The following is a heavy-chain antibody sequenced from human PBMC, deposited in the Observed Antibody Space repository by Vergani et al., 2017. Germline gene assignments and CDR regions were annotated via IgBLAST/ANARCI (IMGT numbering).Heavy chain of an antibody. Sequence: EVQLLESGGDLVQPGGSLRLSCAASGFTFIMHAMSWVRQAPGKGLEWVSTLSASDRRTHYADSVKGRFTISRDNSKNTLFSHMNSLRPEDTAVYYCAKVGRSEVAGTFGAFDIWGQGTLVTVYS. CDR2: LSASDRRT. CDR3: AKVGRSEVAGTFGAFDI. D-gene: IGHD6-19*01. J-gene: IGHJ4*02. CDR1: GFTFIMHA. V-gene: IGHV3-23*01.